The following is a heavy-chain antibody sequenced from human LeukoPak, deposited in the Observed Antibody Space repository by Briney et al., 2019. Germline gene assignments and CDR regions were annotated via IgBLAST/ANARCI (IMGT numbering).Heavy chain of an antibody. V-gene: IGHV3-30*03. CDR3: ARDLQEISSFYFDY. CDR1: GLTFSDAW. D-gene: IGHD5-24*01. CDR2: ISYDGSNK. J-gene: IGHJ4*02. Sequence: PGGSLRLSCVLSGLTFSDAWMSWVRQAPGKGLEWVAVISYDGSNKYYADSVKGRFTISRDNSKNTLYLQMNSLRAEDTAVYYCARDLQEISSFYFDYWGQGSLVTVSS.